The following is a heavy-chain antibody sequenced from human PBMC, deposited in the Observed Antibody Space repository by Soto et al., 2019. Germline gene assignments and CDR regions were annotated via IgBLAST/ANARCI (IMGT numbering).Heavy chain of an antibody. CDR2: IYYSGST. D-gene: IGHD3-10*01. CDR1: GGSISSGGYY. Sequence: QVQLQESGPGLVKPSQTLSLTCTVSGGSISSGGYYWSWIRQHPGKGLEWIGYIYYSGSTYYNPSLTSRVTISVDTAKNQFSMKRSSVTASETAVYSCARISGTMVRGVNIRYFDYWGEGTLVTVSS. CDR3: ARISGTMVRGVNIRYFDY. V-gene: IGHV4-31*03. J-gene: IGHJ4*02.